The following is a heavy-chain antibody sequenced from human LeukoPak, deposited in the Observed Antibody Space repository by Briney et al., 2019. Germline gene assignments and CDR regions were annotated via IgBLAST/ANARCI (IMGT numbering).Heavy chain of an antibody. J-gene: IGHJ6*03. Sequence: PSETLSLTCDVYRGSFSGYFWSWIRQTPGKGLEWLGEMNDSGSTNYNPSLKSRVTISVAVSKNQYSLKLSSVTAADTAVYYCARVKIELEPYYSYYMDVWGKGTTVNVSS. CDR2: MNDSGST. D-gene: IGHD1-1*01. CDR3: ARVKIELEPYYSYYMDV. CDR1: RGSFSGYF. V-gene: IGHV4-34*01.